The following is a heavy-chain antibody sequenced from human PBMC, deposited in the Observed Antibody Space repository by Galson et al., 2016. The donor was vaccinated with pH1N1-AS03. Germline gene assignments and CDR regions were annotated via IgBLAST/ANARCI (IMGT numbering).Heavy chain of an antibody. D-gene: IGHD3-3*01. CDR2: IYHSGST. CDR1: GYSISSGYY. V-gene: IGHV4-38-2*01. J-gene: IGHJ4*02. Sequence: LSLTCAVSGYSISSGYYWGWIRQPPGKGLEWIGSIYHSGSTYYNPSLMSRVTISVDTSKNRFSLKVTSVTAADTAVYYCARVGKYFDFWSGFSDFDYWGQGTLVTVSS. CDR3: ARVGKYFDFWSGFSDFDY.